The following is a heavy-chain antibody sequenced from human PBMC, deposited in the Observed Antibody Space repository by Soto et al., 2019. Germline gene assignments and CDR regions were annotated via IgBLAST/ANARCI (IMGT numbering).Heavy chain of an antibody. CDR3: GRESSSSSYGYFDY. CDR2: IYYSGRT. D-gene: IGHD6-13*01. J-gene: IGHJ4*02. Sequence: SETLSLTCTASGGSISSYYWSWIRQPPGKALEWIGYIYYSGRTNYNPSLKSRVTISVDTSKGQFSLKLSSVSAEDTAVYYWGRESSSSSYGYFDYSGQGTLVTVSS. CDR1: GGSISSYY. V-gene: IGHV4-59*01.